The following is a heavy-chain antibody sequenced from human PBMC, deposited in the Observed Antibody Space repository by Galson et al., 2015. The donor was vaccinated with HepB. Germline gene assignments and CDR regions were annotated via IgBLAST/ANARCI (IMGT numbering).Heavy chain of an antibody. CDR1: GYIFSNYY. J-gene: IGHJ4*02. V-gene: IGHV1-46*01. CDR3: AREVGPPINRFGGTSSPPHY. CDR2: INPSGGSS. D-gene: IGHD1-26*01. Sequence: SVKVSCKASGYIFSNYYIHWVRQAPGKGLEWLGVINPSGGSSTYAPKFKDRVHMTTDTSTRTVYLDLGSLTSYDRAVYYCAREVGPPINRFGGTSSPPHYWGQGTLVTVSS.